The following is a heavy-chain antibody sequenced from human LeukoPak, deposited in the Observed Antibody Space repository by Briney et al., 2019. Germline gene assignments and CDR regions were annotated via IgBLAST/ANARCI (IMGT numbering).Heavy chain of an antibody. J-gene: IGHJ5*02. D-gene: IGHD5-24*01. Sequence: SETLSLTCAVYGGSCNDYYCSWIRQPPGKGLEWIGEIHPYGIFYYNSSLMSRVTISIDTSKSQFSLRLTSVTAADTAFYYCARGRDRSKAGDLWAQGSLVTVSS. CDR3: ARGRDRSKAGDL. CDR2: IHPYGIF. CDR1: GGSCNDYY. V-gene: IGHV4-34*01.